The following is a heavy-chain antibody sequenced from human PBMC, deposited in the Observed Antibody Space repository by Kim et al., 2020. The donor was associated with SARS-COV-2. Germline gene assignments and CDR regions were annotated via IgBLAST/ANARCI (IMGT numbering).Heavy chain of an antibody. CDR3: ARDLGYSGSIDAFDI. J-gene: IGHJ3*02. D-gene: IGHD1-26*01. CDR2: IYYSGST. V-gene: IGHV4-59*01. CDR1: GGSISSYY. Sequence: SETLSLTCTVSGGSISSYYWSWIRQPPGKGLEWIGYIYYSGSTNYNPSLKSRVTISVDTSKNQFSLKLSSVTAADTAVYYCARDLGYSGSIDAFDIWGQGTMVTVSS.